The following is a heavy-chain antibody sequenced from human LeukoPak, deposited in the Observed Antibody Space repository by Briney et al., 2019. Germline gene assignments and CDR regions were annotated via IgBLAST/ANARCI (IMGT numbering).Heavy chain of an antibody. J-gene: IGHJ5*02. CDR1: GFSFRDYA. CDR2: ISGSGGST. Sequence: QSGGSFRLSCAASGFSFRDYAMHWVRQPPGKGLEWVSRISGSGGSTFYPDSVKGRFTISRDNSRNTLYLEVNSLRAEDTAVYYCAKVWEIAIRGWLDVWGQGTMITVSS. CDR3: AKVWEIAIRGWLDV. V-gene: IGHV3-23*01. D-gene: IGHD1-26*01.